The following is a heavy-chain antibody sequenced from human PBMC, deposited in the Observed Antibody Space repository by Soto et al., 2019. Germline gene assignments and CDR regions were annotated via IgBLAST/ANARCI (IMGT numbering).Heavy chain of an antibody. D-gene: IGHD3-10*01. CDR1: GFTFNDYY. CDR2: ISGSGPYT. Sequence: QVQLVESGGGLVKPGGSLRLSCAASGFTFNDYYMSWARQAPGKGLEWVSYISGSGPYTKYADSVKGRFTISRDNAKNSLYLQMSSLRVEDTAVYYCARVPVSMVRGYGMDVWGQGTTVTVSS. J-gene: IGHJ6*02. CDR3: ARVPVSMVRGYGMDV. V-gene: IGHV3-11*06.